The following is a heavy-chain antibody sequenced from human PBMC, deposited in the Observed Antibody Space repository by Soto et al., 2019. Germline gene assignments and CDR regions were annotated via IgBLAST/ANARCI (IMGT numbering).Heavy chain of an antibody. CDR2: IYHSGTT. Sequence: QLQLQESGSGLVKPSQTLSLTCAVSGGSISSGGYSWSWIRQPPGKGLEWIGYIYHSGTTYHNPSLKSRVTTSVVRSKNQVSLRLSSVTAAETAVYYCARGQVVAAQQWGQGTLVTVSS. J-gene: IGHJ4*02. V-gene: IGHV4-30-2*01. D-gene: IGHD2-15*01. CDR1: GGSISSGGYS. CDR3: ARGQVVAAQQ.